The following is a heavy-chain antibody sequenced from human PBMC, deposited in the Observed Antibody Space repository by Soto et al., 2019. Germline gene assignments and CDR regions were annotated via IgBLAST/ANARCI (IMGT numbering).Heavy chain of an antibody. CDR2: IHHSGTT. CDR1: DSSINSNYY. J-gene: IGHJ4*02. V-gene: IGHV4-38-2*01. Sequence: SGTLSLTCGVSDSSINSNYYWLWIRQPPGKGLEWIGAIHHSGTTYYTPSLKSRVTISMDTSKNQFSLKVSSVTAADTAVHYCARHRNWKVDYWGQGTPVT. D-gene: IGHD1-1*01. CDR3: ARHRNWKVDY.